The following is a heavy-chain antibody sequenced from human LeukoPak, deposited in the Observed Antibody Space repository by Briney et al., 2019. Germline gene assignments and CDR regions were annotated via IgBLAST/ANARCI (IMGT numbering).Heavy chain of an antibody. D-gene: IGHD2-2*01. CDR2: ISPSSHYI. V-gene: IGHV3-21*01. CDR3: ARGRGCSSMSCYPDF. Sequence: PGGSLRLSCTASGFSFSGYTINWVRQAPGRGLEWVSSISPSSHYIYYADSVKGRFTISRDNAKNSLYLQMHSLRAGDTAVYYCARGRGCSSMSCYPDFWGQGSLVTVSS. J-gene: IGHJ4*02. CDR1: GFSFSGYT.